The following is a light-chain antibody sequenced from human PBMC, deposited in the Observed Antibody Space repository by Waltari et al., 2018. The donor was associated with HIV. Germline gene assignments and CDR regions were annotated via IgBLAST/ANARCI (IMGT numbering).Light chain of an antibody. CDR2: RNN. J-gene: IGLJ2*01. V-gene: IGLV1-47*01. CDR1: SSNIGSNY. CDR3: AAWDDSLSVHVV. Sequence: QSVLTQPPSASGTPGQRVTISCSGSSSNIGSNYVYWYQQLPGTAPKLLIYRNNQRPSGCPDRFSGSKSGTSASLAISGLRSEDEADYYCAAWDDSLSVHVVFGGGTKLTVL.